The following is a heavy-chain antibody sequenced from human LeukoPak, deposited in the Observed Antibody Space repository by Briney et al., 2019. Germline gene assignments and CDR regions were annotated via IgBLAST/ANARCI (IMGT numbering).Heavy chain of an antibody. CDR3: ARDPVAASRFDY. D-gene: IGHD6-19*01. CDR2: ISTSASTI. V-gene: IGHV3-48*02. Sequence: GGSLRLSCAASGFTFSSYSMNWVRQAPRKGLEWLSYISTSASTIYYADSVEGRFTISRDNAKNSLYLQMNSLRDEDTAVYYCARDPVAASRFDYWGQGTLVTVSS. J-gene: IGHJ4*02. CDR1: GFTFSSYS.